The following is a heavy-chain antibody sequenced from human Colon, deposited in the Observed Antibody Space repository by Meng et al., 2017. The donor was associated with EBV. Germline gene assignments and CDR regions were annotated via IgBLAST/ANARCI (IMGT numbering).Heavy chain of an antibody. V-gene: IGHV4-34*01. CDR3: ARGPGGSYYLYYFDY. CDR2: INHSGST. D-gene: IGHD1-26*01. Sequence: QVSRQPGGAGTLKPTETRSLTFAVYGGSFSGYYWSWIRQPPEKGLEWIGEINHSGSTNYNPSLKSRVTISVDTSKKQFSLKLSSVTAADTAVYYCARGPGGSYYLYYFDYWGQGTLVTVSS. CDR1: GGSFSGYY. J-gene: IGHJ4*02.